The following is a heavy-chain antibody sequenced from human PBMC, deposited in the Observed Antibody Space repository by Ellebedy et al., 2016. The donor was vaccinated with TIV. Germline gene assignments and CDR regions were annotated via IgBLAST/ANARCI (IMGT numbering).Heavy chain of an antibody. CDR3: APIVYGTGAFDI. Sequence: ESLKISXAASGFTFSSYSMNWVRQAPGKGLEWVSSISSSSSYIYYADSVKGRFTISRDNAKNSLYLQMNSLRAEDTAVYYCAPIVYGTGAFDIWGQGTMVTVSS. CDR2: ISSSSSYI. J-gene: IGHJ3*02. D-gene: IGHD1-26*01. V-gene: IGHV3-21*01. CDR1: GFTFSSYS.